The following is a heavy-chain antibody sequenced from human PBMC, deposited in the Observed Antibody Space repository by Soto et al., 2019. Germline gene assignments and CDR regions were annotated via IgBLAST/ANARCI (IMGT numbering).Heavy chain of an antibody. CDR2: IYHSGST. V-gene: IGHV4-31*03. J-gene: IGHJ5*02. D-gene: IGHD3-10*01. Sequence: QVQLQESGPGLVKPSQTLSLSCTVSGDSISRGGYYWNWIRQHPRKGLEWIGYIYHSGSTNYNPSRKSRVTMSVETSENQLSLELTNVTAADTAVYYCVRDGAGASGLGWFGPWGQGILVTVSS. CDR3: VRDGAGASGLGWFGP. CDR1: GDSISRGGYY.